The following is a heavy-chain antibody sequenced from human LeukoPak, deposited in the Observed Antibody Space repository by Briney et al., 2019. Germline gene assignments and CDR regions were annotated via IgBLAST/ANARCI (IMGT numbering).Heavy chain of an antibody. V-gene: IGHV4-4*02. Sequence: SETLSLTCAVSGGFISKSNWWSWVRQPPGKGLEWIGEIYHSGSTNYNPSLKSRVTISVDKSKNQFSLKLSSVTAADTAVYYCARDRQQLALDYWGQGTLVTVSS. CDR1: GGFISKSNW. CDR2: IYHSGST. J-gene: IGHJ4*02. CDR3: ARDRQQLALDY. D-gene: IGHD6-13*01.